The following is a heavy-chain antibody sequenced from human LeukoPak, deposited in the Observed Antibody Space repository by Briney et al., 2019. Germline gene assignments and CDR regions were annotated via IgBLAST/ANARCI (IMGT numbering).Heavy chain of an antibody. CDR2: NDGST. J-gene: IGHJ1*01. CDR3: VRHDSYIPF. CDR1: GFTFSSYA. D-gene: IGHD3-10*01. Sequence: GGSLRLSCAASGFTFSSYAMTWVRQAPGKGLEWVSGNDGSTYYTDSVKGRFTISRDNSKATVYLQMNNLRAADTALYFCVRHDSYIPFWGQGSLVTVSS. V-gene: IGHV3-23*01.